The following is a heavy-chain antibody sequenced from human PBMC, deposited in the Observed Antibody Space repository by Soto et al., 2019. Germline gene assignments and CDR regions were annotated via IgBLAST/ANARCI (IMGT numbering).Heavy chain of an antibody. D-gene: IGHD2-2*01. Sequence: PGESLKISCKGSGYNFTNHWIGWVRQMPGKGLEWMGVIFPGDSDTRYSPSFQGQVTISADKSTSTAYLQWGSLGASDTAMYYCARGYCTSISCYSTFNYWGQGTLVTVSS. J-gene: IGHJ4*01. CDR2: IFPGDSDT. CDR3: ARGYCTSISCYSTFNY. CDR1: GYNFTNHW. V-gene: IGHV5-51*01.